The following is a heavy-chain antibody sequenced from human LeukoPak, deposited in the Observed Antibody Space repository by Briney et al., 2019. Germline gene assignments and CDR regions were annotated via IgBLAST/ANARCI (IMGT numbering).Heavy chain of an antibody. D-gene: IGHD3-10*01. V-gene: IGHV4-4*07. CDR1: GGSISSYS. J-gene: IGHJ6*02. Sequence: SETLSLTCAVSGGSISSYSWSWIRQPAGKGLEWIGRIYTSGSTNYNPSLKSRVTMSLDTSKNQFSLKLTSVTAPDTAVYYCAKDGALWFGDWGQGTTVTVSS. CDR3: AKDGALWFGD. CDR2: IYTSGST.